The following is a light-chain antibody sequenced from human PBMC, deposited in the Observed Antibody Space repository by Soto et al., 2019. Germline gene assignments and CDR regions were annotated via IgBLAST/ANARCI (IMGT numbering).Light chain of an antibody. CDR3: AAWDDSLNGYV. Sequence: QAVVTQPPSASGTPGQRVTISRSGGSSNIGTNAVNWYQQLPGTAPKLLIYNNNQRPSGVPDRFSGSKSGTSASLATSGLQSEDEADYYCAAWDDSLNGYVFGTGTKLTVL. CDR2: NNN. V-gene: IGLV1-44*01. J-gene: IGLJ1*01. CDR1: SSNIGTNA.